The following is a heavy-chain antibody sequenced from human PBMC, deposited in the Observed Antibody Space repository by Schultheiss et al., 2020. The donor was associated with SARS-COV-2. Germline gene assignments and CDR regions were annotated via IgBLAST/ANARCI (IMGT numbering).Heavy chain of an antibody. D-gene: IGHD3-10*01. CDR2: IYHSGGT. V-gene: IGHV4-34*01. CDR1: GGSFSGYY. Sequence: SETLSLTCAVYGGSFSGYYWSWIRQPPGKGLEWIGEIYHSGGTNYNPSLKSRVTISVDTSKNQFSLKLSSVTAADTAVYYCASSGGSTVNWFDPWGQGTLVTVSS. J-gene: IGHJ5*02. CDR3: ASSGGSTVNWFDP.